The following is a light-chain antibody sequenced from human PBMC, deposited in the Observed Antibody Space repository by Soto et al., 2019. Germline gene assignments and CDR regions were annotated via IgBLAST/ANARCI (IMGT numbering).Light chain of an antibody. CDR1: QSVSSY. Sequence: EIVLTQSPATLSLSPGERATLSCRASQSVSSYLAWYQQQPGQAPRLLIYDASNRATGIPARFSGSGSGTDFTLTISSLEPDDFAVYFCQQLNKWPLTLGGGTKVEIK. V-gene: IGKV3-11*01. CDR3: QQLNKWPLT. J-gene: IGKJ4*01. CDR2: DAS.